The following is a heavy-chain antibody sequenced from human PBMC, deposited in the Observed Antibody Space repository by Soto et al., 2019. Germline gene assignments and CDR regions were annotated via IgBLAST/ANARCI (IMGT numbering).Heavy chain of an antibody. CDR3: ARVSNDYSGNGAFDF. J-gene: IGHJ4*02. Sequence: SETLSLTCTVSGGSIINYYWIWIRQPPGKGLEWIGFIYYTGSTYYNPSLNSRVTISVDTSKNQFSLKLSSVTAADTAVYYCARVSNDYSGNGAFDFWGQGTLVTVSS. V-gene: IGHV4-59*01. D-gene: IGHD4-4*01. CDR1: GGSIINYY. CDR2: IYYTGST.